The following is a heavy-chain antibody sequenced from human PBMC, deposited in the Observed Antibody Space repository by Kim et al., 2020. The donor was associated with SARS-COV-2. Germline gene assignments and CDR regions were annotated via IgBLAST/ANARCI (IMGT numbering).Heavy chain of an antibody. J-gene: IGHJ4*02. CDR2: ISVSGGSI. Sequence: GRSLRLSCAASGFTFSSYAMNWVRQAPGKGLEWVSGISVSGGSIKYADSVKGRFTISRDNSKNTLFLQMDSLRDEDTALYYCAKGNGGNYGYYFDYWGQGTLVTVSS. D-gene: IGHD4-17*01. CDR3: AKGNGGNYGYYFDY. V-gene: IGHV3-23*01. CDR1: GFTFSSYA.